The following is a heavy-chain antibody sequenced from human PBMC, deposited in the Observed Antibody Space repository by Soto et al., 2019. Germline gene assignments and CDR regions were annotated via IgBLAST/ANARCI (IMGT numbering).Heavy chain of an antibody. CDR2: IIPIFGTA. Sequence: SVKVSCKASGGTFSSYAISWVRQAPGQGLEWMGGIIPIFGTANYAQKFQGRVTITTDESTSTAYMELSSLRSEDTAVYYCARDPQNYYGSGSYYNGSGYWGQGTLVTVSS. CDR1: GGTFSSYA. V-gene: IGHV1-69*05. D-gene: IGHD3-10*01. CDR3: ARDPQNYYGSGSYYNGSGY. J-gene: IGHJ4*02.